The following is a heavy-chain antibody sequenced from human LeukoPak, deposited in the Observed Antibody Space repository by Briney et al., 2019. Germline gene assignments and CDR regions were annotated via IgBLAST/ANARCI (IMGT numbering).Heavy chain of an antibody. V-gene: IGHV3-15*01. J-gene: IGHJ4*02. Sequence: GGSLRLSCAASGFTFSNAWMSWVRQAPGKGREWVGRIKSKTDGGTTDYAAPVKGRFTISRDDSKNTLYLQMNSLKTEDTAVYYCTTEEAGWYYFDYWGRGTLVTVST. CDR2: IKSKTDGGTT. CDR3: TTEEAGWYYFDY. CDR1: GFTFSNAW.